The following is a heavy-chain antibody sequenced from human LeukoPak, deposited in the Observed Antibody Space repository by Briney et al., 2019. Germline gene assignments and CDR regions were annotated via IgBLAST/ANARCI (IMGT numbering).Heavy chain of an antibody. CDR2: ISWNSGSI. CDR1: GFTFDDYA. V-gene: IGHV3-9*01. CDR3: AKELGYCSSTSCYGAFDI. Sequence: GGSLRLSCAASGFTFDDYAMPWVRQAPGKGLEWVSGISWNSGSIGYADSVKGRFTISRDNAKNSLYLQMNSLRAEDTALYYCAKELGYCSSTSCYGAFDIWGQGTMVPVSS. D-gene: IGHD2-2*01. J-gene: IGHJ3*02.